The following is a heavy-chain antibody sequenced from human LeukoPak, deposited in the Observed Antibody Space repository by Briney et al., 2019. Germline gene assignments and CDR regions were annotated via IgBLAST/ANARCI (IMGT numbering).Heavy chain of an antibody. V-gene: IGHV4-61*01. D-gene: IGHD3-3*01. CDR2: IYYSGST. CDR1: GGSISSSSYY. Sequence: SETLSLTCTVSGGSISSSSYYWGWIRQPPGKGLEWIGYIYYSGSTNYNPSLKSRVTISVDTSKNQFSLKLSSVTAADTAVYYCARDGYWYDFWSGSNAFYYMDVWGKGTTVTVSS. CDR3: ARDGYWYDFWSGSNAFYYMDV. J-gene: IGHJ6*03.